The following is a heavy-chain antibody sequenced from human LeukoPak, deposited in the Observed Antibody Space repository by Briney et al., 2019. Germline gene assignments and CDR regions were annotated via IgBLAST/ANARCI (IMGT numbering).Heavy chain of an antibody. D-gene: IGHD3-16*01. CDR2: IYYSGST. CDR3: ARDHRIMDAFDI. CDR1: GDSINTYY. V-gene: IGHV4-59*01. J-gene: IGHJ3*02. Sequence: PSETLSLTCTVSGDSINTYYWSWIRQPPGKGLEWIGHIYYSGSTNYNPSLKSRVSISVDMSKNQFSLKLTSVTAADTAVYYCARDHRIMDAFDIWGQGTMATVSS.